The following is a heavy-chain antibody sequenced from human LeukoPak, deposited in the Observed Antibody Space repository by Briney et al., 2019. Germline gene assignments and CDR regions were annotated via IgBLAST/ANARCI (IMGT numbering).Heavy chain of an antibody. J-gene: IGHJ4*02. CDR1: GYTVTGYY. CDR2: MNPNSGNT. D-gene: IGHD3-10*01. CDR3: ARIDMVRGVITNDY. Sequence: GASVKVSCKASGYTVTGYYMHWVRQAPGQGLEWMGWMNPNSGNTGYAQKFQGRVTMTRNTSISTAYMELSSLRSEDTAVYYCARIDMVRGVITNDYWGQGTLVTVSS. V-gene: IGHV1-8*02.